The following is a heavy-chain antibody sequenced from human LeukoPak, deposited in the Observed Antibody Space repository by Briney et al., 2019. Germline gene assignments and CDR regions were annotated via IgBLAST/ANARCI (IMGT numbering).Heavy chain of an antibody. CDR2: ITTGDGNT. J-gene: IGHJ4*02. Sequence: GGSLRLSCTASGFSFSSYTMTWVRQAPGKGLKWVSTITTGDGNTYYADSVKGRFTVSRDDSKNTLYLQMNSLRAEDTAVYYCAKDGGLWVSAHWGDSWGRGTLVTVSS. V-gene: IGHV3-23*01. CDR3: AKDGGLWVSAHWGDS. CDR1: GFSFSSYT. D-gene: IGHD7-27*01.